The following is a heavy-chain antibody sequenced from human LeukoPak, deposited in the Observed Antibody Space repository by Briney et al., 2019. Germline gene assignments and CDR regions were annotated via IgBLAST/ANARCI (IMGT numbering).Heavy chain of an antibody. CDR2: INSDGSIT. V-gene: IGHV3-74*01. D-gene: IGHD5-18*01. Sequence: GGSLRLSCAASGFTFTTYWMHWVRQAPGKGLVWVPHINSDGSITSYADSVKGRFTISRDNAKNTLYLQMNSLRAEDTAVYYCARDAVDTANAVWGQGTTVTVSS. CDR1: GFTFTTYW. CDR3: ARDAVDTANAV. J-gene: IGHJ6*02.